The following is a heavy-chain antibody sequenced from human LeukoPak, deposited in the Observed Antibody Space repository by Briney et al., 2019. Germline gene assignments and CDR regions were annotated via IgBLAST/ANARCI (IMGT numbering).Heavy chain of an antibody. CDR2: INSDGSIT. V-gene: IGHV3-74*01. D-gene: IGHD5-18*01. Sequence: GGSLRLSCAASGFTFTTYWMHWVRQAPGKGLVWVPHINSDGSITSYADSVKGRFTISRDNAKNTLYLQMNSLRAEDTAVYYCARDAVDTANAVWGQGTTVTVSS. CDR1: GFTFTTYW. CDR3: ARDAVDTANAV. J-gene: IGHJ6*02.